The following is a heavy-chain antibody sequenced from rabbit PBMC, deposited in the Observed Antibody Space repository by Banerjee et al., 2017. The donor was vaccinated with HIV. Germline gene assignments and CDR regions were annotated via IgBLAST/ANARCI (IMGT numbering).Heavy chain of an antibody. J-gene: IGHJ4*01. D-gene: IGHD7-1*01. Sequence: EESGGDLVKPEGSLTLTCTASGFSFSSTYWICWVRQAPGKGPEWIACIDAGSSGDTYYASWAKGRFTISKASSTTVTLQMTSLTAADTATYFCARTNYADYNSNLWGPGTLVTVS. CDR1: GFSFSSTYW. CDR2: IDAGSSGDT. V-gene: IGHV1S45*01. CDR3: ARTNYADYNSNL.